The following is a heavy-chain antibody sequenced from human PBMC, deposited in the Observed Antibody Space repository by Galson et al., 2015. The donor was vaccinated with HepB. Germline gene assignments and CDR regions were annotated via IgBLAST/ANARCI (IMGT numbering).Heavy chain of an antibody. J-gene: IGHJ3*02. V-gene: IGHV3-30*02. CDR1: GFAFRDYA. CDR3: ATVAWKINPGFDI. Sequence: LRLSCAASGFAFRDYAMHWVRQAPGEGLEWVAYISHDENTKRFADSVQGRFTVSRDNPKDTLYLHLNSLKTEDTAVYYCATVAWKINPGFDIWGRGSMVTVSP. D-gene: IGHD1-1*01. CDR2: ISHDENTK.